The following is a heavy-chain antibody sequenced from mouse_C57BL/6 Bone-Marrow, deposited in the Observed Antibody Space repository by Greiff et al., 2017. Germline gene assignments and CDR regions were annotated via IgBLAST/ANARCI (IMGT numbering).Heavy chain of an antibody. D-gene: IGHD2-4*01. CDR3: TTFYYDYDGAPDWYFDV. J-gene: IGHJ1*03. V-gene: IGHV14-4*01. CDR1: GFNIKDDY. Sequence: EVQLQQSGAELVRPGASVKLSCTASGFNIKDDYMHWVKQRPEQGLEWIGWIDPENGDTEYASKFQGKATITADTSSNTAYLQLSSLTSEDTAVYYCTTFYYDYDGAPDWYFDVWGTGTTVTVSA. CDR2: IDPENGDT.